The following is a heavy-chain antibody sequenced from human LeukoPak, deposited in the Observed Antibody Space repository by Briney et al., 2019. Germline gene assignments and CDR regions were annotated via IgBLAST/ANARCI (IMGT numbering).Heavy chain of an antibody. Sequence: SETLSLTCTVSGXSISSSSYYWGWIRQPPGKGLEWIGSIYYSGSTYYNPSLKSRVTISVDTSKNQFSLKLSSVTAADTAVYYCASGAAATYDYWGQGTLVTVSS. J-gene: IGHJ4*02. D-gene: IGHD6-13*01. CDR2: IYYSGST. CDR3: ASGAAATYDY. CDR1: GXSISSSSYY. V-gene: IGHV4-39*01.